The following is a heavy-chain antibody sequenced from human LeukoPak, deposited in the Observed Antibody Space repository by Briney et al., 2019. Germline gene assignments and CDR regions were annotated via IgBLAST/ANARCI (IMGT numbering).Heavy chain of an antibody. V-gene: IGHV1-69*13. Sequence: ASVKLSCKPSGYSFISYAINWVRHPPGQGLEWVGGIISIFGTATYAQKFQERVTITADDSTNTAYMQMRSLISEATAVFFCAIAGAYSGAYNWFYTCGQGTL. CDR1: GYSFISYA. CDR2: IISIFGTA. CDR3: AIAGAYSGAYNWFYT. J-gene: IGHJ5*02. D-gene: IGHD6-13*01.